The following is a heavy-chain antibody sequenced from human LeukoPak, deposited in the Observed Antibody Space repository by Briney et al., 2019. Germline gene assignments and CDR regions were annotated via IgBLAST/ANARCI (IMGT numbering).Heavy chain of an antibody. V-gene: IGHV4-59*01. J-gene: IGHJ4*02. CDR2: IYYSGST. CDR3: ASLGGLGSWNFGY. CDR1: GGSISSYY. Sequence: SETLSLTCTVSGGSISSYYWGWIRQPPGKGLEWIGYIYYSGSTNYNPSLKNRVTISLDTSKSQFSLRLTSVTAADTAVYYCASLGGLGSWNFGYWGQGTLVTVPS. D-gene: IGHD3-10*01.